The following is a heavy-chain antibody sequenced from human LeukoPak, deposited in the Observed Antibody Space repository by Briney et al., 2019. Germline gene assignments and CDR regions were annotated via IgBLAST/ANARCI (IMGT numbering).Heavy chain of an antibody. J-gene: IGHJ5*02. D-gene: IGHD6-19*01. CDR3: AKDRAVAGTSWFDP. Sequence: GGSLRLSCAASGFTFSSYAMSWVRHAPGKGLEWVSAISGSGGSTYYADSVKGRATISRDNSKNTLYLQMNSLRAEDTAVYYCAKDRAVAGTSWFDPWGQGTLVTVSS. CDR2: ISGSGGST. CDR1: GFTFSSYA. V-gene: IGHV3-23*01.